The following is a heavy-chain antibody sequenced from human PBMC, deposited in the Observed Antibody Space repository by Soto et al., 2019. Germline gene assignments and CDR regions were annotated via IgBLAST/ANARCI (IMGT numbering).Heavy chain of an antibody. CDR1: GFIVSSNY. J-gene: IGHJ4*02. CDR2: LYSGGAT. Sequence: EVRLVESGGGLVQPGGSLRLSCAASGFIVSSNYMTWVRQAPGKGLEWVSLLYSGGATHYAASVKGRFTISSHSSQNRLFLQMNSRRTEDPATYYCVRRPYGSEIHWGQGTKVTVSS. CDR3: VRRPYGSEIH. V-gene: IGHV3-53*04. D-gene: IGHD3-10*01.